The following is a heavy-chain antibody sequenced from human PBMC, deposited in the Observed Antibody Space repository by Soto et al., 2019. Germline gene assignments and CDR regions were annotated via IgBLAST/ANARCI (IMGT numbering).Heavy chain of an antibody. V-gene: IGHV3-7*04. CDR2: IKQDGSEK. J-gene: IGHJ4*02. D-gene: IGHD3-16*02. Sequence: EVQLVESGGGLVQPGESLRLSCAASGFTFSNHWINWIRQTPGRGLEWLAVIKQDGSEKYYVDSVKGRFTVSRDNAMNSAYLQMNSLRVDDTAVYYCARDCYMDYWGQGTLVTVSS. CDR1: GFTFSNHW. CDR3: ARDCYMDY.